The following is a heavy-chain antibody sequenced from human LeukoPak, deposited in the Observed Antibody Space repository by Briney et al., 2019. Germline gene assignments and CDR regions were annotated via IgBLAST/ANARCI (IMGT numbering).Heavy chain of an antibody. CDR2: ISWNSGSI. CDR3: AKDKRELLSGSDY. J-gene: IGHJ4*02. V-gene: IGHV3-9*01. CDR1: GFTVSSNS. D-gene: IGHD1-26*01. Sequence: GGSLRLSCTVSGFTVSSNSMSWVRQAPGKGLEWVSGISWNSGSIGYADSVKGRFTISRDNAKNSLYLQMNSLRAEDTALYYCAKDKRELLSGSDYWGQGTLVTVSS.